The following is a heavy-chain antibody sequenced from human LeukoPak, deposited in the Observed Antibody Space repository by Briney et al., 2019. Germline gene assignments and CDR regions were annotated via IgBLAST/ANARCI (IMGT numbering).Heavy chain of an antibody. V-gene: IGHV4-39*07. D-gene: IGHD6-19*01. Sequence: PSETLSLTCTVSGGSITSSNYYWGWIRQPPGKGLEWIGSIYYSGSTYYNPSLKSRVTISVDTSKNQFSLKLSSVTAADTAVYYCARERSGWPETLDSWGQGTLVTVSS. CDR3: ARERSGWPETLDS. J-gene: IGHJ4*02. CDR2: IYYSGST. CDR1: GGSITSSNYY.